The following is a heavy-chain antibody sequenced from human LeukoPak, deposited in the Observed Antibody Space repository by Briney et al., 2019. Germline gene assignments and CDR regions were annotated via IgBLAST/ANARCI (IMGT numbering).Heavy chain of an antibody. CDR3: AKEANYYDNSGYSTDY. V-gene: IGHV3-23*01. D-gene: IGHD3-22*01. J-gene: IGHJ4*02. CDR1: GFTFSSYA. CDR2: ISRSGGNT. Sequence: PGGSLRLSCAASGFTFSSYAMSWVRQAPGKGLEWVSDISRSGGNTYYADSVKGRFTISRDNSKNTLYLQMNSLRAEDTAVYYCAKEANYYDNSGYSTDYWGQGTLVTVSS.